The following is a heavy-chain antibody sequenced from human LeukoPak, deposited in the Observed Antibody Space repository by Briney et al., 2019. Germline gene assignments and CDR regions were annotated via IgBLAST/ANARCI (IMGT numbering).Heavy chain of an antibody. V-gene: IGHV5-51*01. CDR1: GYSFTSYW. CDR3: ARPYYDFWSGPDAFDI. D-gene: IGHD3-3*01. CDR2: IYPGDSDT. Sequence: GESLKISCKGSGYSFTSYWIGWVRQMPGKGLEWMGIIYPGDSDTRYSPSFQGQVTISADKSISTAYLQWSSLKASDTAMYYCARPYYDFWSGPDAFDIWGQGTMVTVSS. J-gene: IGHJ3*02.